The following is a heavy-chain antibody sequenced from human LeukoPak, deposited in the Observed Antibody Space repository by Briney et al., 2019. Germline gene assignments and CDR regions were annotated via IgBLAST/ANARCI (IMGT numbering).Heavy chain of an antibody. V-gene: IGHV1-2*02. J-gene: IGHJ4*02. Sequence: ASVKVSCKASGYTFTGYYMHWVRQAPGQGLEWMGWINPNSGGTNYAQKFQGRVTMTRDTSISTAYMELSRLRSDDTAVYYCARGLLAVAGTRGGDYWGQGTLVTVSS. CDR3: ARGLLAVAGTRGGDY. D-gene: IGHD6-19*01. CDR2: INPNSGGT. CDR1: GYTFTGYY.